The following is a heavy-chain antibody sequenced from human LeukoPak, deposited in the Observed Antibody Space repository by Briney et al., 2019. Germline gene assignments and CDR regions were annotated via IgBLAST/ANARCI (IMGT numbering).Heavy chain of an antibody. CDR3: ASLDFWSGYFDS. J-gene: IGHJ4*02. Sequence: GGSLRLSCAASGFTVSRNYMSWVRQAPGKGLEWVCLNSGGGTHYADSVKGRFTISRDSSKNTLYPQMNSLRAEDTAVYYCASLDFWSGYFDSWGQGTLVTVSS. CDR2: NSGGGT. CDR1: GFTVSRNY. V-gene: IGHV3-66*01. D-gene: IGHD3-3*01.